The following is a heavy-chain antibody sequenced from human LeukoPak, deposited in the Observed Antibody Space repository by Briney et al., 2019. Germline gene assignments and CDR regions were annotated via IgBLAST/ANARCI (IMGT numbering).Heavy chain of an antibody. J-gene: IGHJ3*02. CDR2: IYDSGST. CDR1: SGSINSYY. CDR3: ACLTTADAFDI. V-gene: IGHV4-59*01. D-gene: IGHD3-22*01. Sequence: SETLSLTCTVSSGSINSYYWSWLRQPPGKGLEWIGYIYDSGSTNYNPSLKSRVTISVDTSKNQFSLKLSSVTAADTAVYYCACLTTADAFDIWGQGTMVTVSS.